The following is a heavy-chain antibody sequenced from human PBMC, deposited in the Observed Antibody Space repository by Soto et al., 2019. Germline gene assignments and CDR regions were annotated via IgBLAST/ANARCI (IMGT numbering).Heavy chain of an antibody. V-gene: IGHV5-51*01. J-gene: IGHJ4*02. CDR2: FYPGDSDT. CDR1: GYYFPSYW. CDR3: AKPLTITRGYFDY. D-gene: IGHD3-10*01. Sequence: PGASLKISCKVSGYYFPSYWIGWVRQMPGKGLEWMGIFYPGDSDTRYSPSFQGQVTISADRSISTAYLQWSSLKPSDTAMYYCAKPLTITRGYFDYWGQGTLVTVSS.